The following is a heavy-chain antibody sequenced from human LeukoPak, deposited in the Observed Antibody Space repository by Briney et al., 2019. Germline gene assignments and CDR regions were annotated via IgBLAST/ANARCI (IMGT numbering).Heavy chain of an antibody. D-gene: IGHD2-15*01. Sequence: GGSLRLSCAASGFTFSSYSMNWVRQAPGKGLEWVSSISSSSSYIYYADSVKGRFTISRDNAKNTLYLQMNSLRAEDTAVYYCARDEATPFPLFDYWGQGTLVTVSS. CDR1: GFTFSSYS. V-gene: IGHV3-21*01. CDR2: ISSSSSYI. CDR3: ARDEATPFPLFDY. J-gene: IGHJ4*02.